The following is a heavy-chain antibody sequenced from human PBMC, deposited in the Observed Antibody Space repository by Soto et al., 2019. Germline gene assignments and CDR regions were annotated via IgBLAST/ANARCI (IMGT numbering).Heavy chain of an antibody. Sequence: ASVKVSCKASGYTFTSYAMHWVRQAPGQRLEWMGWINAGNGNTKYSQKFQGRVTITRDTSASTAYMELSSLRSEDAAVYYCARSQWLAHDAFDIWGQGTMVTVSS. CDR3: ARSQWLAHDAFDI. CDR1: GYTFTSYA. CDR2: INAGNGNT. D-gene: IGHD6-19*01. J-gene: IGHJ3*02. V-gene: IGHV1-3*01.